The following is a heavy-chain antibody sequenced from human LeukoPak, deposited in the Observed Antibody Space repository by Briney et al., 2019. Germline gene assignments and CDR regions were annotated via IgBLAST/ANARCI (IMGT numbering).Heavy chain of an antibody. Sequence: GGSLRLSCAASGFTFSSYAMSWVRQAPGKGLEWVSAISGSGGSTYYADSVKGRFTISRDNSKNTLYLQMNSLRAEDTAVYYCAKHGSLYYDFWSGIGASPYFDYWGQGTLVTVCS. CDR3: AKHGSLYYDFWSGIGASPYFDY. J-gene: IGHJ4*02. V-gene: IGHV3-23*01. CDR2: ISGSGGST. CDR1: GFTFSSYA. D-gene: IGHD3-3*01.